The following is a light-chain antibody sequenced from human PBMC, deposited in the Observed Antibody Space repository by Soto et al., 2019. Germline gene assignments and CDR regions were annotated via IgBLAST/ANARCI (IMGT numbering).Light chain of an antibody. Sequence: GDRAYISVVVSKSVSSSYLAWYQQKPGQAPRLLIHAASSRAIGIPDWFSGSGSGIDFRSTVTRLQPDDFAVYSCQHHSSSPRSFGQGTKVDIK. CDR2: AAS. J-gene: IGKJ1*01. V-gene: IGKV3-20*01. CDR3: QHHSSSPRS. CDR1: KSVSSSY.